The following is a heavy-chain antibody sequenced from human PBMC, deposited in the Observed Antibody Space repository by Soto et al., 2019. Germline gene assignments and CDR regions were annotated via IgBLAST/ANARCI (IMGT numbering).Heavy chain of an antibody. CDR2: TNPKSGYT. J-gene: IGHJ4*02. CDR1: GYTFTNYD. Sequence: QVQLVQSGAEVKKPRASVKVSCKTSGYTFTNYDINWVRQATGQGLEWMGWTNPKSGYTGSAQKFQGRVTMTRDSSIRTAYMELHSLTSEDTAVYYCARTAGGLDYWGQGTLITVSS. CDR3: ARTAGGLDY. D-gene: IGHD2-15*01. V-gene: IGHV1-8*01.